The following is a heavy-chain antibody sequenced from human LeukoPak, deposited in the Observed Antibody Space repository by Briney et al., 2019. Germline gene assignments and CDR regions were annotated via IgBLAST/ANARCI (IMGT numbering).Heavy chain of an antibody. J-gene: IGHJ4*02. CDR3: ARVDGAMGSLDY. CDR2: IWYDGSNK. CDR1: GFSFSSYA. D-gene: IGHD5-18*01. Sequence: GGSLRLSCAASGFSFSSYAMHWVRQAPGKGLEGVAVIWYDGSNKNYVDSVKGRFTISRDNAKNTLYLQMNSLRAEDTAVYYCARVDGAMGSLDYWGQGMLVAVSS. V-gene: IGHV3-33*01.